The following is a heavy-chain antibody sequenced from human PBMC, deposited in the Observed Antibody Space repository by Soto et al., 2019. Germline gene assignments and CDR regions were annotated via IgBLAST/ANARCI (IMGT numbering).Heavy chain of an antibody. V-gene: IGHV1-8*01. J-gene: IGHJ4*02. CDR1: GYSFTGLD. D-gene: IGHD1-26*01. CDR2: IQPSSGRT. Sequence: ASVKVSCKASGYSFTGLDINWVRQTTGQGLEWMGWIQPSSGRTGYAQKFQGRVTMTRDTSINTAYMELSSLTSDDTAFYYCARGVTAGVDYWGQGTLVTGS. CDR3: ARGVTAGVDY.